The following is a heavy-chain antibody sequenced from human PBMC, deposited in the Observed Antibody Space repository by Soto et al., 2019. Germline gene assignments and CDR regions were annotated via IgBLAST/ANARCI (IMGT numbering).Heavy chain of an antibody. CDR2: INPNSVGT. J-gene: IGHJ4*02. CDR3: ARDASQTFSSSYHNAY. V-gene: IGHV1-2*02. Sequence: QVLLVQSGAEVKTPGASVKVSCKASGYTFTGYYMHWVRQAPGQGLEWMGWINPNSVGTNYAQKFQDRVTMTRDTSISTAYKELSRLRSDDTAVYYCARDASQTFSSSYHNAYWGQGTLVTVSS. D-gene: IGHD1-26*01. CDR1: GYTFTGYY.